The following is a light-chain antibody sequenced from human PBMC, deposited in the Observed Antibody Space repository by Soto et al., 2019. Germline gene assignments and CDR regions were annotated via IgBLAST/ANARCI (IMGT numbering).Light chain of an antibody. V-gene: IGKV1-39*01. CDR1: QSISSS. CDR2: TAS. J-gene: IGKJ4*01. Sequence: DIQMTQSPSSLSASVGDRVTITCRASQSISSSLNWYQQKPGKPPKLLIYTASTLQSGVPSRFSVSGSGTDFTLTISSLQPEDFATYYCQQSYNTPLTFGGGTKVEIQ. CDR3: QQSYNTPLT.